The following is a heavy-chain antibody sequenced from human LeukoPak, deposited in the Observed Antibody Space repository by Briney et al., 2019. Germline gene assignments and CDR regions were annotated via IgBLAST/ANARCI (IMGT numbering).Heavy chain of an antibody. CDR3: ARRQKYRLEGYYYYYMDV. V-gene: IGHV3-11*01. CDR2: ISSSGSTI. D-gene: IGHD3-3*01. J-gene: IGHJ6*03. CDR1: GFTFSDYY. Sequence: GGSLRLSCAASGFTFSDYYMSWIRQAPGKGLEWVSYISSSGSTIYYADSVKGRFTISRDNAKNSLYLQMNSLRAEDTAVYYCARRQKYRLEGYYYYYMDVWGKGTTVTVSS.